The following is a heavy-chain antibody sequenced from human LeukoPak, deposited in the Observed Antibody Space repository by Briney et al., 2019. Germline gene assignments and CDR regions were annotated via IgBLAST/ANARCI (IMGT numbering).Heavy chain of an antibody. Sequence: GASVKVSCKASGYTFTGYYMHWVRQAPGQGLEWMGWINPNSGGTNYAQKFQGRVTMTRDTSISTAYMELSRLRSDDTAVYYCARAKTVFRATSPAAIWGQGTMVTVSS. CDR1: GYTFTGYY. D-gene: IGHD4-11*01. J-gene: IGHJ3*02. V-gene: IGHV1-2*02. CDR2: INPNSGGT. CDR3: ARAKTVFRATSPAAI.